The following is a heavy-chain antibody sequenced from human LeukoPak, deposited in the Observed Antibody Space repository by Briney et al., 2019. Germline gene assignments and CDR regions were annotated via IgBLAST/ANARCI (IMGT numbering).Heavy chain of an antibody. V-gene: IGHV3-30*18. CDR2: ISYDGSNK. CDR1: GFTFSSYG. J-gene: IGHJ4*02. Sequence: GGSLRLSCAASGFTFSSYGMHWVRQAPGKGLEWVAVISYDGSNKYYADSVKGRFTISRDNSKNTLYLQMNSLRAEDTAVCYCAKKDDLDYWGQGTLVTVSS. CDR3: AKKDDLDY. D-gene: IGHD2-15*01.